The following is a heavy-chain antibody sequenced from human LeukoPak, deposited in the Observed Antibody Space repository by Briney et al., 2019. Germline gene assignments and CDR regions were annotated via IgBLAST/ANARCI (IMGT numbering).Heavy chain of an antibody. J-gene: IGHJ5*02. Sequence: ASVKVSCKVSGYTLTELSMHWVRQAPGKGLEWMGGFDPEDGETIYAQKFQGRVTMTRDTSTSTVYMELSSLRSEDTAVYYCARGGYDFWSGYYSQNWFDPWGQGTLVTVSS. CDR1: GYTLTELS. CDR2: FDPEDGET. D-gene: IGHD3-3*01. CDR3: ARGGYDFWSGYYSQNWFDP. V-gene: IGHV1-24*01.